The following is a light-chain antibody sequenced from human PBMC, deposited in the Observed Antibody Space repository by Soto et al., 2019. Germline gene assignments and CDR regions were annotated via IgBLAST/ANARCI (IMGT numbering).Light chain of an antibody. CDR2: GAS. V-gene: IGKV3-20*01. Sequence: EIVLPQSPGTLSLFPGERATLSCRASQSLTPRYLAWYQQKPGQAPRLLIYGASSWATGIPDRFSGSGAGTDFTLTISRLEPEDFAVYYCQQYGTSPTFGQGTRLEIK. CDR1: QSLTPRY. J-gene: IGKJ5*01. CDR3: QQYGTSPT.